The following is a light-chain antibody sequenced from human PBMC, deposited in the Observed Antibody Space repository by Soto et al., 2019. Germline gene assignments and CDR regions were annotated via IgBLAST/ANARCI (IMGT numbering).Light chain of an antibody. Sequence: EIVMTQSPATLSVSPGERATLSCRASQSVSSNLAWYHQKPGQAPRLLLYGASTRATDIPARFSGSGSGKEFTLTISSMQSEDFAVYYCQQYNNWPPYTFGQGTKLEIK. CDR2: GAS. CDR3: QQYNNWPPYT. J-gene: IGKJ2*01. V-gene: IGKV3-15*01. CDR1: QSVSSN.